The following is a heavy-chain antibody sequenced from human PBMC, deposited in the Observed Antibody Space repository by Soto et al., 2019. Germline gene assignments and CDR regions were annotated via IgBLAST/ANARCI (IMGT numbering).Heavy chain of an antibody. D-gene: IGHD6-13*01. CDR3: ARDYSSSSGPSA. V-gene: IGHV4-30-4*01. CDR1: GGSISSGDYY. Sequence: SETLSLTCTVSGGSISSGDYYWSRIRQPPGQDLEWIGYIYYSGSTYYNPSLKSRVTISVNTSKNQFSLKLSSVTVEDTAVYYCARDYSSSSGPSAWGQGTLVTVSS. J-gene: IGHJ5*02. CDR2: IYYSGST.